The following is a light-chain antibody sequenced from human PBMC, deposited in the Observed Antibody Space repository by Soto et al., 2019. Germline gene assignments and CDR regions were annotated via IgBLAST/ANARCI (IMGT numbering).Light chain of an antibody. CDR3: QQTKSYPWT. CDR2: AAS. J-gene: IGKJ1*01. CDR1: QGISDW. Sequence: DIQMTQSPSSVSASVGDRVTITCRASQGISDWLAWYQQKPGTAPKLLIYAASSLQGGVPSRFSGSGSGTDFTLTISNLQPEDFATYYCQQTKSYPWTFGQGTKVEIK. V-gene: IGKV1-12*01.